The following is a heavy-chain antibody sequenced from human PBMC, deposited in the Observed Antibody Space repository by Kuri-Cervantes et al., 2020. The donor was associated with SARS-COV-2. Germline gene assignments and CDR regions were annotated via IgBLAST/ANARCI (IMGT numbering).Heavy chain of an antibody. CDR1: GGTFSSYA. CDR3: ARESLGSGTLSGFYYMDV. V-gene: IGHV1-69*13. Sequence: SVKVSCKACGGTFSSYAISWVRQAPGQGLEWMGGIIPVFGIANYSQKFQGRVTITADESTSTAYMELSSLRSEDTAVFYCARESLGSGTLSGFYYMDVWGKGTTVTVSS. J-gene: IGHJ6*03. CDR2: IIPVFGIA. D-gene: IGHD3-10*01.